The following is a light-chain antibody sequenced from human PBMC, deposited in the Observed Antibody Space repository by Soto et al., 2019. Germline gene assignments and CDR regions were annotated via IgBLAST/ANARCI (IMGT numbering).Light chain of an antibody. Sequence: IQLTQSPSSLSASVGDRVTITCRASQGISSHLAWYQQKPGKAPRLLIYAASSLRSGVPSRFSGSGSGTDFSLTISSLQPEDLATYYCKQSKSFPLTFGGGTKVDIK. CDR3: KQSKSFPLT. CDR2: AAS. J-gene: IGKJ4*01. CDR1: QGISSH. V-gene: IGKV1-9*01.